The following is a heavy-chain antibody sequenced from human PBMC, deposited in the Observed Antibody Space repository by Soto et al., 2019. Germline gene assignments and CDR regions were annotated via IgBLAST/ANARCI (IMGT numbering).Heavy chain of an antibody. V-gene: IGHV3-74*01. CDR3: ARDRGAPDSFSI. CDR2: INSDGSTI. D-gene: IGHD3-10*01. CDR1: GYNFGPFW. J-gene: IGHJ3*02. Sequence: GGSLRLSCAASGYNFGPFWMHWVRQAPGKGLVWVSHINSDGSTILYAESVKGRFTISRDNAKNTLYLEMNSLRVEDTAVYYCARDRGAPDSFSIWGQGTMVTVSS.